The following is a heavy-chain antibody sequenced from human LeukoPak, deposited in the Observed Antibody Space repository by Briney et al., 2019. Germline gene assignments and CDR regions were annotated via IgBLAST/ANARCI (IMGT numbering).Heavy chain of an antibody. V-gene: IGHV4-59*01. CDR1: GGSISSYY. CDR2: IHYSGST. D-gene: IGHD5-12*01. CDR3: ARVWYSGYDFYGMDV. J-gene: IGHJ6*02. Sequence: KPSETLSLTCTVSGGSISSYYWSWIRQPPGKGLDWIGYIHYSGSTNYNPSLKSRVTISVDRSKNQFSLRLSSVTAADTAVYYCARVWYSGYDFYGMDVWGQGTTVTVSS.